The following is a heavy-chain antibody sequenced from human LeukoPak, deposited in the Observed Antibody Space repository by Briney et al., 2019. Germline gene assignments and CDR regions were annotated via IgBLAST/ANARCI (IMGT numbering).Heavy chain of an antibody. CDR1: GFTFSSYS. V-gene: IGHV3-21*01. CDR2: ISSSSSYI. D-gene: IGHD3-10*01. CDR3: ARVEETYYYGSGSSICDY. Sequence: PGGSLRLSCAASGFTFSSYSMNWVRQAPGKGLEWVPSISSSSSYIYYADSVKGRFTISRDNAKNSLYLQMNSLRAEDTAVCYCARVEETYYYGSGSSICDYWGQGTLVTVSS. J-gene: IGHJ4*02.